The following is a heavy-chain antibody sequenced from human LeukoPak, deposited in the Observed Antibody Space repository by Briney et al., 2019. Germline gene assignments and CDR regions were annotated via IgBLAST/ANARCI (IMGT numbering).Heavy chain of an antibody. CDR3: ARIGHEDYYFDY. J-gene: IGHJ4*02. Sequence: RASETLSLTCTVSGGSISSYDWSWIRQPPGKGLEWIGYIYYSGSTNYNPSLKSRVTISVDTSKNQFSLKLNSVTAADTAVYYCARIGHEDYYFDYWGQGTLVTVSS. CDR2: IYYSGST. CDR1: GGSISSYD. V-gene: IGHV4-59*01.